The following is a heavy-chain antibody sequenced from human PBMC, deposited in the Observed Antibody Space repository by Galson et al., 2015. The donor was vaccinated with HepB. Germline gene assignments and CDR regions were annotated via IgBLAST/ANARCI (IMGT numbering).Heavy chain of an antibody. CDR1: GYTFTGYY. Sequence: SVKVSCKASGYTFTGYYMHWVRQAPGQGLEWMGWINPNSGGTNYAQKFQGWVTMTRDTSISTAYMELSRLRSDDTAVYYCARGYSSGWYGGWFDPWGQGTLVTVSS. J-gene: IGHJ5*02. CDR3: ARGYSSGWYGGWFDP. V-gene: IGHV1-2*04. D-gene: IGHD6-19*01. CDR2: INPNSGGT.